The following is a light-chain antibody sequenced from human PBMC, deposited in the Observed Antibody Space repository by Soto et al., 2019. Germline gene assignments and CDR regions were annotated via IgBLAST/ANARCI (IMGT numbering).Light chain of an antibody. Sequence: SVLTQPASVSGSPGQSLTISCTGTSSDFGSYNLVSWYQQHPGKAPKLMIYEGSKRPSGVSNRFSGSKSGNTASLTISGLQAEDEADYYCCSYAGSSSSYVFGTRTKVTVL. V-gene: IGLV2-23*01. J-gene: IGLJ1*01. CDR1: SSDFGSYNL. CDR3: CSYAGSSSSYV. CDR2: EGS.